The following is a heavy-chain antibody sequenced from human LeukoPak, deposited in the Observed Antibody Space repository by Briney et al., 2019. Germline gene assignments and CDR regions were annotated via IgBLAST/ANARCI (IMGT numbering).Heavy chain of an antibody. V-gene: IGHV3-15*01. D-gene: IGHD2-21*02. CDR3: TTDLAYCGGDCYRHFDY. CDR1: GFTFSNAG. CDR2: IKSKTGGGTT. Sequence: GGSLRLSCAASGFTFSNAGMSWVRQAPGKGLEWVGRIKSKTGGGTTDYAAPVKVRFTISRDDSKNTLYLQMNSLKTEDTAVYYCTTDLAYCGGDCYRHFDYWGQGTLVTVSS. J-gene: IGHJ4*02.